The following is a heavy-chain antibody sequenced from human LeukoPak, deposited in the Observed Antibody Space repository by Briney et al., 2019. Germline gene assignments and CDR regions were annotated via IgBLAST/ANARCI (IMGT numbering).Heavy chain of an antibody. CDR2: INPSGSST. CDR1: GYTFTSSY. CDR3: ARDSDTAIIGY. D-gene: IGHD5-18*01. Sequence: ASVKVSCKASGYTFTSSYMHWVRQAPGQGLEWMGIINPSGSSTSYAQKFQGRVTMTRDTSTSTVYMELSSLRSEDTAVYYCARDSDTAIIGYWGQGTLVTVSS. J-gene: IGHJ4*02. V-gene: IGHV1-46*01.